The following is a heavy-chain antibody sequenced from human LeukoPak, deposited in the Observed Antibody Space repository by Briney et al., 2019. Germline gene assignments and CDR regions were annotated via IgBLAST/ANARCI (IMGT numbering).Heavy chain of an antibody. V-gene: IGHV5-51*01. CDR2: IYPGDSDT. D-gene: IGHD2-15*01. Sequence: GESLKISCKGPGYRFTSYWIGWVRQMPGKGLEWMGIIYPGDSDTRYSPSFQGQVTISADKSISTAYLQWSSLKASGTAMYYCARRLLGYCSGGSCEYYFDYWGQGTLVTVSS. CDR1: GYRFTSYW. CDR3: ARRLLGYCSGGSCEYYFDY. J-gene: IGHJ4*02.